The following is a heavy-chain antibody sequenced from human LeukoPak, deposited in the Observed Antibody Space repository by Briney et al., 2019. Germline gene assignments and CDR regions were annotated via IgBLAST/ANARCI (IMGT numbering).Heavy chain of an antibody. CDR2: ISPDGRNI. CDR1: GFTLSDYW. D-gene: IGHD1-7*01. V-gene: IGHV3-74*01. CDR3: VRDGGGTTPYDC. Sequence: GGSLRLSCAASGFTLSDYWMNWVRQVPGKGPVWVSHISPDGRNIAYADSVKGRFTISRDSDKNTLYLQMNSLRVEDTAVYYCVRDGGGTTPYDCWGQGSLVTVSS. J-gene: IGHJ4*02.